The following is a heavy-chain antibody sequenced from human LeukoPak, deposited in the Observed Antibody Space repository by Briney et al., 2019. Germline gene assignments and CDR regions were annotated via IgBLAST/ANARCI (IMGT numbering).Heavy chain of an antibody. V-gene: IGHV1-18*01. J-gene: IGHJ4*02. D-gene: IGHD5-24*01. CDR2: ISAYNGNT. CDR3: ARQDGYNYPFDY. CDR1: GYTFTGYG. Sequence: ASVKVSCKASGYTFTGYGISWVRQAPGQGLEWMGWISAYNGNTNYAQNLQGRVTMTTETSTSTAYMDLRSLRSDDTAVYYCARQDGYNYPFDYWGQGTLVTVSS.